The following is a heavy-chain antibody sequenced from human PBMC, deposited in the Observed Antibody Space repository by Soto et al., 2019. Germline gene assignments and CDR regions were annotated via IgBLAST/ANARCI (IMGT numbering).Heavy chain of an antibody. CDR1: GGSISSGDYY. CDR3: ARDTVSCSGGSCYGY. CDR2: IYYSGST. J-gene: IGHJ4*02. D-gene: IGHD2-15*01. Sequence: LSLTCTVSGGSISSGDYYWSWIRQPPGKGLEWIGYIYYSGSTYYNPSLKSRVTISVDTSKNQFSLKLSSVTAADTAVYYCARDTVSCSGGSCYGYWGQGTLVTVSS. V-gene: IGHV4-30-4*01.